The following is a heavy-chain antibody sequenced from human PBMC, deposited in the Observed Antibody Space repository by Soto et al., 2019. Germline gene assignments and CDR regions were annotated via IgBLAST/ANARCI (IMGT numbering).Heavy chain of an antibody. D-gene: IGHD2-2*01. CDR3: AKIYCAGTSCALHYYYMDV. Sequence: GGPLRLSCAASGCIFSDHYMDWVRQAPGEGLAWVGRTRNKANGYTTEYAASVKGRFTISRDDSKNSVYLQMNSLKTEDTAVYYCAKIYCAGTSCALHYYYMDVWGKGTTVTVSS. CDR2: TRNKANGYTT. V-gene: IGHV3-72*01. CDR1: GCIFSDHY. J-gene: IGHJ6*03.